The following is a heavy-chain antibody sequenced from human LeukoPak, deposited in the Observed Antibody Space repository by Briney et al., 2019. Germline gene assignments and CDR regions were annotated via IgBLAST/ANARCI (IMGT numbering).Heavy chain of an antibody. Sequence: PGGSLRLSCAASGFTFPIYAMSWVRQAPGKGLEWVSSISARGDNTFYADPVRGRFTVSRGNSKNTLSLQLNSLRAEDTAIYYCAKGGSVGTTTYSDYWGQGTLVTVSS. V-gene: IGHV3-23*01. CDR1: GFTFPIYA. CDR3: AKGGSVGTTTYSDY. D-gene: IGHD1/OR15-1a*01. J-gene: IGHJ4*02. CDR2: ISARGDNT.